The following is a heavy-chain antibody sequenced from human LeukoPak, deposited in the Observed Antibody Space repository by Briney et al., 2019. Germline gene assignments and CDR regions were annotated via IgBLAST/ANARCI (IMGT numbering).Heavy chain of an antibody. CDR2: ISAYNGNT. Sequence: SVKVSCKASGYTFTSYGISWVRQAPGQALEWMGWISAYNGNTNYAQKLQGRVTMTTDTSTSTAYMELRSLRSDDTAVYYCARVAVRVVAADYYGMDVWGKGTTVTVSS. D-gene: IGHD2-15*01. CDR3: ARVAVRVVAADYYGMDV. J-gene: IGHJ6*04. V-gene: IGHV1-18*04. CDR1: GYTFTSYG.